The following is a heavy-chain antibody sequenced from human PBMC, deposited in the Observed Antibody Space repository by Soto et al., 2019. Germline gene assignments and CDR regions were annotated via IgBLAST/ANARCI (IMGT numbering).Heavy chain of an antibody. Sequence: QVQLVESGGGVVQPGRSLRLSCAASGFTFSSYAMHWVRQAPGKGLEWVAVISYDGSNKYYADSVKGRFTNSRDNSKNTLYLRRNSLRAEDTAVYYCARVIVVVPAAMGGVDYWGQGTLVTVSS. V-gene: IGHV3-30-3*01. D-gene: IGHD2-2*01. J-gene: IGHJ4*02. CDR1: GFTFSSYA. CDR3: ARVIVVVPAAMGGVDY. CDR2: ISYDGSNK.